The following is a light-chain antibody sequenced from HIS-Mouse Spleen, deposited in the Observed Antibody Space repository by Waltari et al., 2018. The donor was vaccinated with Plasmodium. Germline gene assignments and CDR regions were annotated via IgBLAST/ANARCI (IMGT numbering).Light chain of an antibody. CDR2: AAS. Sequence: DIQLTQSPSFLSASVGDRVTITCRASQGISSYLALYQQQPGQASKLLIYAASTLQSGVPSSFSGRGSGTQFTLTIISLQPEDFATYSCQQLNSYPYTFGQGTKLEIK. CDR3: QQLNSYPYT. J-gene: IGKJ2*01. CDR1: QGISSY. V-gene: IGKV1-9*01.